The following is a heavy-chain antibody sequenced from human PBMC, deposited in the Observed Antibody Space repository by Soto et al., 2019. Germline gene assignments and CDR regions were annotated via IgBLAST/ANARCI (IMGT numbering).Heavy chain of an antibody. CDR1: GYTFTSYG. J-gene: IGHJ6*03. CDR2: ISAYNGNT. V-gene: IGHV1-18*01. D-gene: IGHD3-16*02. Sequence: ASVKVSCKASGYTFTSYGISWVRQAPGQGLEWMGWISAYNGNTNYAQKLQGRVTMTTDTSTSTAYMELRSLRSDDTAVYYCARVPITFGGVIDYYYYMDVWGKGTTVTVSS. CDR3: ARVPITFGGVIDYYYYMDV.